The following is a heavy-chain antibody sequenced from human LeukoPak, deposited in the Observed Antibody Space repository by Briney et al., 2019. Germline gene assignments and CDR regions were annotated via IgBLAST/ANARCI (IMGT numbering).Heavy chain of an antibody. Sequence: ASVKVSCKASGYTFTSYYMHWVRQAPGQGLEWMGIINPSGGSTSYAQKFQGRVTMTRDMSTSTVYMELSSLRSEDTAVYYCARAGRERWLQFFLDDYWGQGTLVTVSS. V-gene: IGHV1-46*01. CDR2: INPSGGST. CDR1: GYTFTSYY. D-gene: IGHD5-24*01. J-gene: IGHJ4*02. CDR3: ARAGRERWLQFFLDDY.